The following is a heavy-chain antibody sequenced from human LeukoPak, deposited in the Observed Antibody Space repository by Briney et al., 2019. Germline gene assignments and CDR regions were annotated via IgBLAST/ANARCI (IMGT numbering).Heavy chain of an antibody. Sequence: PSETLSLTCAVYGGSFSGYYWSWIRHPPGKGLEWLGEINHSGSTNYNPSLKSRVTISVDTSKNQFSLKLSSVTAADTAVYYCARRVCTNGVCFNWFDPWGQGTLVTVSS. V-gene: IGHV4-34*01. CDR2: INHSGST. CDR3: ARRVCTNGVCFNWFDP. J-gene: IGHJ5*02. CDR1: GGSFSGYY. D-gene: IGHD2-8*01.